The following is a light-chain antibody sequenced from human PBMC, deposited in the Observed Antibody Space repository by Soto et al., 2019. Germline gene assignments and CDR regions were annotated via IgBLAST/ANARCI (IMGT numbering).Light chain of an antibody. CDR2: AAS. Sequence: DIQLTQSPSFLSASVGDRVTITCRASQGINSYLAWYQQKPGKVPKLLIYAASTLQSGVPSRFSGSGSGTEFTLTTSSLQPEDFATYYCQQINSYPITFGQGTRLEIK. CDR1: QGINSY. CDR3: QQINSYPIT. V-gene: IGKV1-9*01. J-gene: IGKJ5*01.